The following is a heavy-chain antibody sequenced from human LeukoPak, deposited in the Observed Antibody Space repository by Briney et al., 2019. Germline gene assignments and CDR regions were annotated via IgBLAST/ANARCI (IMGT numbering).Heavy chain of an antibody. CDR3: ARMSGWYSGFDY. V-gene: IGHV4-39*01. D-gene: IGHD6-19*01. CDR1: GGSISSSSYY. CDR2: IYYSGST. J-gene: IGHJ4*02. Sequence: SETLSLTCTVSGGSISSSSYYWGWIRQPPGKGLEWIGSIYYSGSTYYNPSLKSRVTISVDTSKNQFSLKLSSVTAADTAVYYCARMSGWYSGFDYWGQGTLVTVSS.